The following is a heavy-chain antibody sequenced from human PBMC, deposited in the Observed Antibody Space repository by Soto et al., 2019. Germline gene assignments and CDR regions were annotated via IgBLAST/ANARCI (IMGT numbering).Heavy chain of an antibody. J-gene: IGHJ5*02. V-gene: IGHV4-30-2*01. CDR1: GGSISSGGYS. Sequence: PSETLSLTCAVSGGSISSGGYSWSWIRQPPGKGLEWIGYIYHSGSTYYNPTLKSRVTISVDRSKNKFSLKLSSVTAADTAVFYCARAFSAYCGGDCYPFDPWGQGTLVTVSS. CDR3: ARAFSAYCGGDCYPFDP. CDR2: IYHSGST. D-gene: IGHD2-21*02.